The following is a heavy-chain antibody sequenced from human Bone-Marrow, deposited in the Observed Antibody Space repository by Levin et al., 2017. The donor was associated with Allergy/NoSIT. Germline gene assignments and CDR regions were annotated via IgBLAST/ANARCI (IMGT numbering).Heavy chain of an antibody. CDR2: ISSSAVVI. CDR1: GFSFKTYE. J-gene: IGHJ4*02. V-gene: IGHV3-48*03. Sequence: PGGSLRLSCSASGFSFKTYEMNWVRQAPGKGLEWVAYISSSAVVISYADSVKGRFTISRDNTKNSLSLQMDSLRVEDTAVYYCVREAGDFDFWGQGTMVTVSS. CDR3: VREAGDFDF.